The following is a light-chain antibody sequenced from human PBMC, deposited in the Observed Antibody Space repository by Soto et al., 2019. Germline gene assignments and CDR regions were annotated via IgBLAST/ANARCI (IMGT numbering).Light chain of an antibody. CDR3: QQYGSSPIT. CDR2: GAF. CDR1: PSVTNY. Sequence: EIVLTQSPATLSLSPGERATLSCRASPSVTNYLAWYQQKPGQPPRLLIYGAFNRAAGIPARFSGSGSGTDFTLTISRLEPEDFAVYYCQQYGSSPITFGQGTRLEI. J-gene: IGKJ5*01. V-gene: IGKV3-20*01.